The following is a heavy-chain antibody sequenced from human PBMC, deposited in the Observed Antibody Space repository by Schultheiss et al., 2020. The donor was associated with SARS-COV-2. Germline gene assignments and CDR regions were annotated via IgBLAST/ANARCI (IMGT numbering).Heavy chain of an antibody. CDR3: ARDKYENWFDP. D-gene: IGHD2-2*01. J-gene: IGHJ5*02. V-gene: IGHV3-48*04. CDR1: GFTVSTKY. CDR2: ISSSGSTI. Sequence: GGSLRLSCAASGFTVSTKYMNWVRQAPGKGLEWVSYISSSGSTIYYADSVKGRFTISRDNAKNSLYLQMNSLRAEDTAVYYCARDKYENWFDPWGQGTLVTVAS.